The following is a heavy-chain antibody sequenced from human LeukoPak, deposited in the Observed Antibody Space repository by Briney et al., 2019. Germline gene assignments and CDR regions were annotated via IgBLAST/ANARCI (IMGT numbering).Heavy chain of an antibody. V-gene: IGHV4-34*01. Sequence: PSETLSLTCAVYGGSFSGYYWSWIRQPPGKGLEWIGEINHSGSTNYNPSLKSRVTISVDTSKNQFSLKLSSVTAADTAVYYCARVSWVPAAIRFDYYYYMDVWGKGTTVTVSS. J-gene: IGHJ6*03. CDR2: INHSGST. D-gene: IGHD2-2*02. CDR3: ARVSWVPAAIRFDYYYYMDV. CDR1: GGSFSGYY.